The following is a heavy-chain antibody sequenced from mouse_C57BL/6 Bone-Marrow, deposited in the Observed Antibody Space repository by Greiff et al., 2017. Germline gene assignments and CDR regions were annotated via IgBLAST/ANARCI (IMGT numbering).Heavy chain of an antibody. J-gene: IGHJ2*01. CDR3: ARHNY. CDR1: GFTFSSYG. Sequence: EVKVVESGGDLVKPGGSLKLSCAASGFTFSSYGMSWVRQTPDKRLEWVATISSGGSYTYYPDSVKGRFTISSANAKNTLYLHMSSLKSEDTAMYYCARHNYWGQGTTLTVSS. CDR2: ISSGGSYT. V-gene: IGHV5-6*01.